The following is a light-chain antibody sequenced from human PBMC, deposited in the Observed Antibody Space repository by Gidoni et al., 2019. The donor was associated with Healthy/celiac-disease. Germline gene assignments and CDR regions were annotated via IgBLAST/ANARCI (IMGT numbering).Light chain of an antibody. CDR3: QQRSNWSLT. J-gene: IGKJ4*01. CDR1: QSVSSY. V-gene: IGKV3-11*01. CDR2: DAS. Sequence: EIVLTQSPATLSWSPGERATLSCRASQSVSSYLAWYQQKPGQAPRLLIYDASNRTTGIPARFSGSGSGTDFTLTISSLEPEDFAVCNCQQRSNWSLTFGGGTKVEIK.